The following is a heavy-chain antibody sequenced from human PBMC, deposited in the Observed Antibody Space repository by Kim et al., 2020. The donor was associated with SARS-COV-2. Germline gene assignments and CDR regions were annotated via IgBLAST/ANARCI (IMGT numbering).Heavy chain of an antibody. V-gene: IGHV3-49*03. CDR1: GFTFGDYA. Sequence: GGSLRLSCTASGFTFGDYAMSWFRQAPGKGLEWVGFIRSKAYGGTTEYAASVKGRFTISRDDSKSIAYLQMNSLKTEDTAVYYCTSDYCSSTSCNLFDYWAREPWSPSPQ. CDR2: IRSKAYGGTT. J-gene: IGHJ4*02. D-gene: IGHD2-2*01. CDR3: TSDYCSSTSCNLFDY.